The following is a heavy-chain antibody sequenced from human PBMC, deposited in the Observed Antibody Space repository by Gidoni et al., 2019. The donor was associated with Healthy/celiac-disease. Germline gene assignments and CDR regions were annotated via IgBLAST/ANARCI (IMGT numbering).Heavy chain of an antibody. CDR3: AKDFDSSGYFSPYAAFDI. V-gene: IGHV3-30*18. Sequence: QVQLVESGGGVVQPGRSLRLSCAASGFPFSRSGMHWVRQATGKGLEWVAVISYDGSNKYYADSVKGRFTISRDNSKNTLYLQMNSLRAEDTAVYYCAKDFDSSGYFSPYAAFDIWGQGTMVTVSS. D-gene: IGHD3-22*01. CDR1: GFPFSRSG. CDR2: ISYDGSNK. J-gene: IGHJ3*02.